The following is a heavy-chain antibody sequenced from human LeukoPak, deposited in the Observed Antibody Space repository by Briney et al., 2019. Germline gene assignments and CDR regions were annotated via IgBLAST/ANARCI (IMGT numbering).Heavy chain of an antibody. CDR1: GFTFSSYW. J-gene: IGHJ5*02. V-gene: IGHV3-7*01. Sequence: TGGSLRLSCAASGFTFSSYWMSWVRQAPGKGLEWVANIKQDGSEKYYVDSVEGRSTISRDNAKNSLYLQMNSLRAEDTAVYYCAKDLRGYSYGLRNNWFDPWGQGTLVTVSS. D-gene: IGHD5-18*01. CDR2: IKQDGSEK. CDR3: AKDLRGYSYGLRNNWFDP.